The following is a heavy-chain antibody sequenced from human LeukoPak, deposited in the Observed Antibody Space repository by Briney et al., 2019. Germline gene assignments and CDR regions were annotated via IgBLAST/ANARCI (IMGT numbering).Heavy chain of an antibody. CDR1: GFALSTSGMC. V-gene: IGHV2-70*11. CDR3: ARGSVVSTNITAAFDI. D-gene: IGHD4-23*01. CDR2: IDCDDDK. Sequence: SGPALVKPTQTLTLTCTFSGFALSTSGMCVSWIRQPPGKALEWLARIDCDDDKYYNTSLKTKLTISKDTSKNQVVLTMTNMDPVDTATYYCARGSVVSTNITAAFDIWGQGTMVTVSS. J-gene: IGHJ3*02.